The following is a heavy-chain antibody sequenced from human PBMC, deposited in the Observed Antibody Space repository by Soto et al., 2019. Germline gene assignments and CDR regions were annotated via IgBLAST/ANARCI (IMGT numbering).Heavy chain of an antibody. CDR1: GYAFTGHY. J-gene: IGHJ4*02. V-gene: IGHV1-2*02. D-gene: IGHD1-26*01. CDR3: GRGRSGQIVVFY. CDR2: IGPESGAT. Sequence: ASVRVSCKASGYAFTGHYIHWVRQAPEQGPEWMGEIGPESGATRYAQRFQGRVTMTRDMSITTVYMELNNLSPDDTAVYYCGRGRSGQIVVFYWGQGTPVTVSS.